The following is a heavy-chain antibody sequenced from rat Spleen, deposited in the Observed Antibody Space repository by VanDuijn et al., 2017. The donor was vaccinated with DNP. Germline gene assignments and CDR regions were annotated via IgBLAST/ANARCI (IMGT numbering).Heavy chain of an antibody. D-gene: IGHD1-11*01. CDR2: ITYDGSRT. CDR3: TTFEGTNA. CDR1: GFTFSDYN. Sequence: EVQLVESGGDLVQSGRSLKVSCAASGFTFSDYNMAWVRQAPKKGLVWVATITYDGSRTYCRDSVKGRFTIARDNTKSTLYLQMDSLRSEDTATYYCTTFEGTNAWGQGTSVTVSS. V-gene: IGHV5S10*01. J-gene: IGHJ4*01.